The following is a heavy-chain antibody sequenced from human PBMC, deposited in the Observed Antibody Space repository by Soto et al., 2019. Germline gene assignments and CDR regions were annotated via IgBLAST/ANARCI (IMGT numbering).Heavy chain of an antibody. D-gene: IGHD2-15*01. CDR3: ARDYSYQRAMDV. CDR1: GFTFSKFA. V-gene: IGHV3-30-3*01. J-gene: IGHJ6*02. Sequence: GGSLRLSCAASGFTFSKFAIYWVRQAPGKGLEWVTVISYDGSHKYYADSVKGRFTISRDNSKNTLYLQMNNLRAEDSAVYFCARDYSYQRAMDVWGQGTTVTVSS. CDR2: ISYDGSHK.